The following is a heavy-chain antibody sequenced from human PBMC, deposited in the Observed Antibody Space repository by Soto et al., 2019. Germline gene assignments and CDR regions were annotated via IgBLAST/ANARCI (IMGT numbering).Heavy chain of an antibody. CDR2: ISYDGSNK. D-gene: IGHD1-26*01. CDR1: GFTFSSYA. CDR3: ARGRPNGYRGSYYPSGLRGLFDY. V-gene: IGHV3-30-3*01. Sequence: QVQLVESGGGVVQPGRSLRLSCAASGFTFSSYAMHWVRQAPGKGLEWVAVISYDGSNKYYADSVKGRFTISRDNSKNTLYLQMNSLRAEDTAVYYCARGRPNGYRGSYYPSGLRGLFDYWGQGTLVTVSS. J-gene: IGHJ4*02.